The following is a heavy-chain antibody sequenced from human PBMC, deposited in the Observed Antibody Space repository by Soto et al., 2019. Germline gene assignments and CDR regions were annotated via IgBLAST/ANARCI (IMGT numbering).Heavy chain of an antibody. D-gene: IGHD2-21*01. V-gene: IGHV4-38-2*01. Sequence: SETLSLTCAVSGYSISSGYYWSWIRQPPGKGLEWIGSIYHSGSTYCNPSLKSRVTISVDASKNRFSLKLSSVTAADTAVYYCARARGGEMGYFDYWGQGTLVTVSS. CDR3: ARARGGEMGYFDY. J-gene: IGHJ4*02. CDR1: GYSISSGYY. CDR2: IYHSGST.